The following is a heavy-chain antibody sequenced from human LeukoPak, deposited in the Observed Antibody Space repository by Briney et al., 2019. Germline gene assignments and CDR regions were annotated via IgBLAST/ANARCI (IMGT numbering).Heavy chain of an antibody. V-gene: IGHV4-39*01. CDR2: IYYSGST. Sequence: SETLSLTCTVSGGSISSSSYYWGWIRQPPGKGLEWIGSIYYSGSTYYNPSLKSRVTISVDTSKNQFSLKLSSVTAADTAVYYCARLWDIVVVEGNWFDPWGQGTLVTASS. CDR1: GGSISSSSYY. J-gene: IGHJ5*02. CDR3: ARLWDIVVVEGNWFDP. D-gene: IGHD2-15*01.